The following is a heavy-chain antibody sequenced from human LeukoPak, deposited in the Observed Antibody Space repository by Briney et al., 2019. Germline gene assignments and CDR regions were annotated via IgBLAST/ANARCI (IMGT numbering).Heavy chain of an antibody. Sequence: SETLSLTCAVYGGSFSGYYWSWIRQPPGKGLDWIGEINHSGSTNYNPSLKSRVTISVDTSKNQFSLKLSSVTAADTAVYYCARVPTSRARPYFDYWGQGTLVTVSS. CDR3: ARVPTSRARPYFDY. J-gene: IGHJ4*02. V-gene: IGHV4-34*01. CDR2: INHSGST. D-gene: IGHD6-6*01. CDR1: GGSFSGYY.